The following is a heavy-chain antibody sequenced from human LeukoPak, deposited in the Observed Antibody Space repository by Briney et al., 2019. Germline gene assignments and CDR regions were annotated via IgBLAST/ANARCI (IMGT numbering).Heavy chain of an antibody. J-gene: IGHJ4*02. CDR2: ISRSGSTI. CDR3: ARAFDTYYYDSSGSPHFDY. Sequence: GGSLRLSCAASGFTFSSYEMNWVRQAPGKGLEWVSYISRSGSTIYYADSVKGRFTISRDNAKNSLYLQMNSLRAEDTAVYYCARAFDTYYYDSSGSPHFDYWGQGTLVTVSS. CDR1: GFTFSSYE. V-gene: IGHV3-48*03. D-gene: IGHD3-22*01.